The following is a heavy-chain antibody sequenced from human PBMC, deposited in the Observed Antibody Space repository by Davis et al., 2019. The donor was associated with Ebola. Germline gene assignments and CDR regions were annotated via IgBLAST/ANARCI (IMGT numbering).Heavy chain of an antibody. CDR3: AIDLPHRTWFHY. CDR1: GFTFSSHW. J-gene: IGHJ4*02. Sequence: HTGGSLRLSCVASGFTFSSHWIHLVRQAPGKGLVWVSRINPDGSYTGYADSVKGRFTISRDNAKNTLYLQMTRLRAEDTAIYYCAIDLPHRTWFHYWGQGTMVAVSS. V-gene: IGHV3-74*01. CDR2: INPDGSYT.